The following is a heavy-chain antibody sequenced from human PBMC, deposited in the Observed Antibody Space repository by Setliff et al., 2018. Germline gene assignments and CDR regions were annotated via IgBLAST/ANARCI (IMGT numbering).Heavy chain of an antibody. CDR3: ARTGTYRYFDP. J-gene: IGHJ4*02. D-gene: IGHD1-1*01. V-gene: IGHV4-39*01. CDR1: GGSISSGVYY. CDR2: IYYRGDT. Sequence: LSLTCTVSGGSISSGVYYWAWIRQPPGKGLEWIGRIYYRGDTYYNASLKSRLTLSVDTSKNQVSLNLRSVTAADTAVYYCARTGTYRYFDPWGQGALVTVSS.